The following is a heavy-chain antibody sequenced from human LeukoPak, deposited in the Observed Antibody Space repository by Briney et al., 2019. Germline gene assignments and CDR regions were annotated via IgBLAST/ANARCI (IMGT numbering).Heavy chain of an antibody. Sequence: GESLKISCKGSGYSFTSYWIGWVRQMPGKGLEWMGIIYPGDSDTRYSPSFQGQVTISADKSISTAYLQWSGLKASDTAMYYCACRHFYCSGGSCYSVFQYWGQGTLVTVSS. D-gene: IGHD2-15*01. J-gene: IGHJ4*02. CDR1: GYSFTSYW. CDR2: IYPGDSDT. CDR3: ACRHFYCSGGSCYSVFQY. V-gene: IGHV5-51*01.